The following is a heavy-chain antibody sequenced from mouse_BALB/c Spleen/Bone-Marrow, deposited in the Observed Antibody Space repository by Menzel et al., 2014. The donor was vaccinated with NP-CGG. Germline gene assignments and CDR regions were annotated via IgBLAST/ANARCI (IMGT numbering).Heavy chain of an antibody. CDR3: ARGGNWEDFDY. Sequence: EVKLEESGGGLVQPGGSRKLSCAASGFTFSSFGMHWVRQAPERGLEWVAYISSGSSTIFYADTVKGRFTISRDDPKNTLFLQKTSLRSEDTAMYYCARGGNWEDFDYWGQGTTLTVSS. D-gene: IGHD4-1*01. CDR1: GFTFSSFG. CDR2: ISSGSSTI. J-gene: IGHJ2*01. V-gene: IGHV5-17*02.